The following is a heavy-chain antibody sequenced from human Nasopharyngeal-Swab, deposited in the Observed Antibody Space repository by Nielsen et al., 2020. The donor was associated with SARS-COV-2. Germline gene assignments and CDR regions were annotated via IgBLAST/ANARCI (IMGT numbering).Heavy chain of an antibody. D-gene: IGHD6-13*01. CDR2: IYPGDSNT. Sequence: VRQMPGKGLEWMGIIYPGDSNTKYGPSFQGQVTISVDKSINTAYLQWSSLKASDTAMYYCARQYSSSWYGGRRYFDFWGQGTLVTVSS. J-gene: IGHJ4*02. V-gene: IGHV5-51*01. CDR3: ARQYSSSWYGGRRYFDF.